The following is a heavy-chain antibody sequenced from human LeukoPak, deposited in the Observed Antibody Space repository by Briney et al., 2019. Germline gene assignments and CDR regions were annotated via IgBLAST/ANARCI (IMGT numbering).Heavy chain of an antibody. Sequence: SETLSLTCAVYGGSFSGYYWSWIRQPPGKGLEWIGEINHSGSTNYNPSLKSRVTISVDTSKNQFPLKLSSVTAADTAVYYCAGTGDSSGYYSSSIVDYWGQGTLVTVSS. D-gene: IGHD3-22*01. CDR2: INHSGST. CDR3: AGTGDSSGYYSSSIVDY. V-gene: IGHV4-34*01. CDR1: GGSFSGYY. J-gene: IGHJ4*02.